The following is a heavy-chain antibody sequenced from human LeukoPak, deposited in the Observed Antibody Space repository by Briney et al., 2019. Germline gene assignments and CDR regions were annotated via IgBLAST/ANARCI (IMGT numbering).Heavy chain of an antibody. V-gene: IGHV3-30*03. CDR1: GFTLSSNY. CDR2: ISFDGSNK. CDR3: ARDLATVLGYCSGGSCYPDS. Sequence: PGGSLRLSCAASGFTLSSNYMSWVRQAPGKGLECVAIISFDGSNKYYADSVKGRFTISRDNSKNTLYLQMNSLSAEDTAVYYCARDLATVLGYCSGGSCYPDSWGQGTLVTVSS. J-gene: IGHJ4*02. D-gene: IGHD2-15*01.